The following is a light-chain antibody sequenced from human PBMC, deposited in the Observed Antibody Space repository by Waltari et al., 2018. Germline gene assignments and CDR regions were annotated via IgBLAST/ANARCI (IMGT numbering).Light chain of an antibody. J-gene: IGLJ1*01. CDR3: YSTDSSADYYV. V-gene: IGLV3-10*01. Sequence: SYELTQPPSVSVSPGQTARNTCSGAALPKKLVYWYQQKSGQAPVLVIYEDSKRPSGIPERFSGSSSGTLATLTISGAQVEDEADYYCYSTDSSADYYVFGTGTKVTVL. CDR2: EDS. CDR1: ALPKKL.